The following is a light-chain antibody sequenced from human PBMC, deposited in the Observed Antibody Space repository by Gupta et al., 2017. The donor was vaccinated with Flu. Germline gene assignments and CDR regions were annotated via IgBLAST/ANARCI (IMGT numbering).Light chain of an antibody. CDR1: QSVGTY. J-gene: IGKJ2*01. V-gene: IGKV3-11*01. Sequence: EIVLTQSPATLSLSPGERATLSCRASQSVGTYLAWYQQKPGQTPRLLIYDASNRDTGIPARFSGSGYGKDLTLTISSREPEDFAVYYCQKRSNWPPYTFGQGTRLGI. CDR3: QKRSNWPPYT. CDR2: DAS.